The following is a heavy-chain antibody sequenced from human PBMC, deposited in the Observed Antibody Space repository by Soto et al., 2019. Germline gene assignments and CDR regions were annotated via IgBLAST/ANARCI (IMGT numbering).Heavy chain of an antibody. Sequence: SETLSLTXTVSGGSISSYYWSWIRQPAGKGLEWIGRIYTSGSTNYNPSLKSRVTMSVDTSKNQFSLKLSSVTAADTAVYYCARDRVGRGCWAHSKWFDPWGQGTLVTVS. CDR2: IYTSGST. V-gene: IGHV4-4*07. CDR1: GGSISSYY. J-gene: IGHJ5*02. D-gene: IGHD3-10*01. CDR3: ARDRVGRGCWAHSKWFDP.